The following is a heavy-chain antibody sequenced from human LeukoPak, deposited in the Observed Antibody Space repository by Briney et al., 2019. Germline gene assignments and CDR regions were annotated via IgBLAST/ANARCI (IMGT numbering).Heavy chain of an antibody. V-gene: IGHV3-23*01. CDR1: GFTFITYT. CDR3: ARAYPIDY. CDR2: ISGSGDTT. J-gene: IGHJ4*02. Sequence: GGSLRLSCAASGFTFITYTMTWVRRAPGKGLEWGSAISGSGDTTYYADSVKGRFTKPRDNSKNTLYLQIHSLRAVDTAVYYWARAYPIDYWGQGTLVTVSS.